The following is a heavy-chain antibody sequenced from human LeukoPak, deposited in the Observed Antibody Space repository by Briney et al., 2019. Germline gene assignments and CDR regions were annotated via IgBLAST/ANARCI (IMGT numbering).Heavy chain of an antibody. V-gene: IGHV5-10-1*01. J-gene: IGHJ6*02. CDR3: ARQRESPHYGMDV. CDR2: IDPSDSYT. D-gene: IGHD1-26*01. Sequence: GESLKISCKGSGYSFTSYWISWVRQMPGKGLEWMVRIDPSDSYTNSRPSFQGHVTISVDKSISSAFLQWSRLKASDTAMYYCARQRESPHYGMDVWGQGTTVTVPS. CDR1: GYSFTSYW.